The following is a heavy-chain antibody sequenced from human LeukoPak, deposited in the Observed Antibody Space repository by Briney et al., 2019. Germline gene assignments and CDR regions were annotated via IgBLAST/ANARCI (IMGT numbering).Heavy chain of an antibody. CDR3: ARDLRL. CDR2: ITSGSNYI. J-gene: IGHJ4*02. V-gene: IGHV3-21*01. CDR1: GFTFSNYN. Sequence: GGSLRLSCAASGFTFSNYNMNWVRQAPGKGLEWVSSITSGSNYIYYADSVKGPLTISRDNAKNSLYLQMNSLRADYAAVYYCARDLRLWGQGTLVTVSS.